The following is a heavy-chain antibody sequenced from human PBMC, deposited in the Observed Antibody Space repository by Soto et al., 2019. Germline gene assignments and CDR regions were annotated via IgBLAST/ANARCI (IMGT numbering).Heavy chain of an antibody. J-gene: IGHJ4*02. CDR1: GFTFSSYA. V-gene: IGHV3-30-3*01. D-gene: IGHD5-18*01. Sequence: PVGSLRLSCAASGFTFSSYAMHWVRQAPGKGLEWVAVISYDGSNKYYADSVKGRFTISRDNSKNTLYLQMNSLRAEDTAVYYCASPRGYSYEFDYWGQGTLVTVSS. CDR2: ISYDGSNK. CDR3: ASPRGYSYEFDY.